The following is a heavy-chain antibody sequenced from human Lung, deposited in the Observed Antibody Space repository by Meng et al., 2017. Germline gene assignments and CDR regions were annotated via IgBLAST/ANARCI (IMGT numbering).Heavy chain of an antibody. J-gene: IGHJ4*02. Sequence: QGQLQQWGAGLLQPSETLSLTCVVSGGSCSDYYWSWIRQPPGKGLEWIGEINHSGSTNYNPSLESRATISVDTSQNNLSLKLSSVTAAGSAVYYCARGPTTMAHDFDYWGQGTLVTVSS. CDR2: INHSGST. CDR3: ARGPTTMAHDFDY. D-gene: IGHD4-11*01. CDR1: GGSCSDYY. V-gene: IGHV4-34*01.